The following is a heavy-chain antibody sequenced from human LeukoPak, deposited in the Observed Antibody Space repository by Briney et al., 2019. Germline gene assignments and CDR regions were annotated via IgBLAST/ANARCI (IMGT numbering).Heavy chain of an antibody. CDR2: MNPNSGNT. CDR1: GYTFTSYD. D-gene: IGHD6-13*01. V-gene: IGHV1-8*01. J-gene: IGHJ6*02. CDR3: ARVLSGSSWYRVSYYYGMDV. Sequence: ASVKVSCKASGYTFTSYDINWVRQATGQGLEWMGWMNPNSGNTGYAQKFQGRATMTRNTSISTAYMELSSLRSEDTAVYYCARVLSGSSWYRVSYYYGMDVWGQGTTVTVSS.